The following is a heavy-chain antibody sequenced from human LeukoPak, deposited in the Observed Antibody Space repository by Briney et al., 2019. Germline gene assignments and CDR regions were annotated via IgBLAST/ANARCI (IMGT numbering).Heavy chain of an antibody. CDR3: AKFDLATIGPDGGFDY. CDR1: GFTFSSYA. V-gene: IGHV3-23*01. D-gene: IGHD5-12*01. Sequence: GGSLRLSCAASGFTFSSYATSWVRQAPGKGLEWVSAISGSGGSTYYADSVKGRFTISRDNSKNALYLQMSSLRAEDTAVYYCAKFDLATIGPDGGFDYWGQGTLVTVSS. J-gene: IGHJ4*02. CDR2: ISGSGGST.